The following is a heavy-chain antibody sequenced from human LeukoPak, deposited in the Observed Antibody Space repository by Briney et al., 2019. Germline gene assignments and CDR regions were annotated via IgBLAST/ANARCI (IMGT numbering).Heavy chain of an antibody. CDR2: IDSSSDYR. D-gene: IGHD4-17*01. J-gene: IGHJ3*02. CDR3: AREVTNDAFDI. CDR1: GFTFSSYS. V-gene: IGHV3-21*01. Sequence: PGGSLRLSCAVSGFTFSSYSMYWVRQAPGKGLEWVSSIDSSSDYRYYADSVKGRFTVSRDNSKNTLFLQMSSLRADDTALYYCAREVTNDAFDIWGQGTMVTVSS.